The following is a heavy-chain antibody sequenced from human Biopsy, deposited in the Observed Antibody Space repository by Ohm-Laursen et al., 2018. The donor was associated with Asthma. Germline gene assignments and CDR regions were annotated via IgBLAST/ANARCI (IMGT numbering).Heavy chain of an antibody. CDR3: ARGVDRVTGLLDHFDS. CDR1: GGSINNFY. J-gene: IGHJ4*02. CDR2: VYYSGST. V-gene: IGHV4-59*07. Sequence: SDTLSFTCTVSGGSINNFYWSWIRQPTGKGLESIGHVYYSGSTNYNPSLKSRVTISIDASKNQFSLKLTSVTAADTAVYYCARGVDRVTGLLDHFDSWGQGTLVTVSS. D-gene: IGHD2-21*02.